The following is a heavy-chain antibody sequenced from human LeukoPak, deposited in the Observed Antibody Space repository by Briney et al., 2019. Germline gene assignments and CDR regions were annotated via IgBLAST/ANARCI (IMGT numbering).Heavy chain of an antibody. CDR2: IYYSGST. D-gene: IGHD5-18*01. Sequence: KPSETLSLTCTVSGGSISSYYWSWIRQPPGKGLEWIGYIYYSGSTYYNPSLKSRVTISVDTSKNQFSLKLSSVTAADTAVYYCAREPSLGYSYGYGWYFDLWGRGTLVTVSS. CDR1: GGSISSYY. CDR3: AREPSLGYSYGYGWYFDL. V-gene: IGHV4-59*12. J-gene: IGHJ2*01.